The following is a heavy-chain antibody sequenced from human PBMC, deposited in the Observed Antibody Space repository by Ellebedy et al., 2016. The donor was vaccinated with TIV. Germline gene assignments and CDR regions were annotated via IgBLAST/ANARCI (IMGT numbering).Heavy chain of an antibody. J-gene: IGHJ4*02. V-gene: IGHV3-11*06. CDR1: GGSISTSTYY. Sequence: PSETLSLTCTVSGGSISTSTYYMSWIRQAPGKGLEWVSTISTSSSYTKCADSVKGRFTVSRDDAKNSLYLHMNSLKAEDTAVYYCVRTGRPWFDYWGQGTLVTVSS. CDR2: ISTSSSYT. D-gene: IGHD2-8*02. CDR3: VRTGRPWFDY.